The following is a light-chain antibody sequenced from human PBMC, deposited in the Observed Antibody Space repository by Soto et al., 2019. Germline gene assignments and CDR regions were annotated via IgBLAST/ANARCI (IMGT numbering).Light chain of an antibody. V-gene: IGKV1-39*01. CDR1: QTISSY. CDR2: AAS. CDR3: QQSHSIPYT. J-gene: IGKJ2*01. Sequence: DIQMTQSPSSLSASVGDRVTITCRASQTISSYLNWYQQKPGKAPKLLIYAASSLQSGVPSRFSGSRSGTDFTPTISSLQPEDFATYYCQQSHSIPYTFGQGTKLEIK.